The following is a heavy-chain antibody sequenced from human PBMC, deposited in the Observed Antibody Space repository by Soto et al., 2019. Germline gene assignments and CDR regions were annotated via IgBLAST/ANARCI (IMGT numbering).Heavy chain of an antibody. J-gene: IGHJ6*02. D-gene: IGHD1-1*01. CDR2: MNPNSGST. Sequence: QVQLVQSGAEVKKPGASVKVSCKASGYTFTSYDINRVRQATGQGLEWMGWMNPNSGSTGYAQKFQGRVTMTRNTSIRTAYMELSSLRSEDTAVYSCARWPAGYYYYGMDVWGQGTTVTVSS. V-gene: IGHV1-8*01. CDR1: GYTFTSYD. CDR3: ARWPAGYYYYGMDV.